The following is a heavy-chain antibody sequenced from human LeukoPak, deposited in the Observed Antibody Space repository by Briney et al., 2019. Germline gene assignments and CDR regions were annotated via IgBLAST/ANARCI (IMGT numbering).Heavy chain of an antibody. CDR2: IYYSGST. J-gene: IGHJ5*02. Sequence: SETLSLTCTVSGVSISSSSYYWGWIRQPPGKGLEWIGTIYYSGSTYYNPSLKSRVTISLDTSKNQFSLKLSSVTAADTAVYYCARDRASMSWFDLWGQGTLVSVSS. CDR1: GVSISSSSYY. V-gene: IGHV4-39*07. CDR3: ARDRASMSWFDL. D-gene: IGHD1-26*01.